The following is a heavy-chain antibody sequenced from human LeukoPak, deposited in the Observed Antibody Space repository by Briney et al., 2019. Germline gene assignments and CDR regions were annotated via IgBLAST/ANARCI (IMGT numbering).Heavy chain of an antibody. D-gene: IGHD5-18*01. CDR3: ARDRYSYGGSAFDI. V-gene: IGHV3-48*04. Sequence: GGSLRLSCAASGYTFSSYWMSWVRQAPGKGLEWVSYISSSSSTIYYADSVKGRFTISRDNAKNSLYLQMNSLRAEDTAVYYCARDRYSYGGSAFDIWGQGTMVTVSS. CDR1: GYTFSSYW. J-gene: IGHJ3*02. CDR2: ISSSSSTI.